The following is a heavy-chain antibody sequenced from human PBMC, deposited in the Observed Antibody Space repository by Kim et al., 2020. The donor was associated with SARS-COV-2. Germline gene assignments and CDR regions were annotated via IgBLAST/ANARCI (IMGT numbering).Heavy chain of an antibody. D-gene: IGHD2-2*01. Sequence: SETLSLTCTVSGGSVSSGSYYWSWIRQPPGKGLEWIGYIYYSGSTNYNPSLKSRVTISVDTSKNQFSLKLSSVTAADTAVYYCARAKVLYCSSTSCYFLGSWGGIDYWGQGTLVTVSS. V-gene: IGHV4-61*01. J-gene: IGHJ4*02. CDR3: ARAKVLYCSSTSCYFLGSWGGIDY. CDR1: GGSVSSGSYY. CDR2: IYYSGST.